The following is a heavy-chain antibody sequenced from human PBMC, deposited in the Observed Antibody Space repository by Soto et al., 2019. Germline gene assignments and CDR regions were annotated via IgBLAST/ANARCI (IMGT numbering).Heavy chain of an antibody. D-gene: IGHD6-6*01. J-gene: IGHJ4*02. V-gene: IGHV4-39*01. CDR2: IYYSGST. CDR3: AIMIAARPYRYFDY. Sequence: SETLSLTCTVSGGSVSSCSYSWGWIRQPPGKGLGWIGSIYYSGSTYYNPSLKSRVTISVDTSKNQFSLKLSSVTAADTAGYYCAIMIAARPYRYFDYWGQGTLVTVSS. CDR1: GGSVSSCSYS.